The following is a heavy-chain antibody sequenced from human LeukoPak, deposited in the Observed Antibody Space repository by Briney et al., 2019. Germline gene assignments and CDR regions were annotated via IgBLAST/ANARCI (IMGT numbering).Heavy chain of an antibody. V-gene: IGHV4-34*01. CDR2: INHSGST. CDR1: GGSFSGYY. Sequence: SETLSLTCAVYGGSFSGYYWSWIRQPPGKGLEWIGEINHSGSTNYNPSLKSRVTISVDTSKNQFSLKLSSVTAADTAVYYCARDSGSSFLDYWGQGTLVTVSS. D-gene: IGHD2-15*01. J-gene: IGHJ4*02. CDR3: ARDSGSSFLDY.